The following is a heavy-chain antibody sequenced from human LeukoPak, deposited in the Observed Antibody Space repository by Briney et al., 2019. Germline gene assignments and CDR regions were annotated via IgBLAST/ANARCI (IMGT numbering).Heavy chain of an antibody. J-gene: IGHJ4*02. Sequence: GGSLRLSCAASGFTFSSYSMNWVRQAPGRGLEWVSSIRFTGSYIYYADSVKGRFTISRDDAKNLLSLQMISLRVEDTAVYYCVSFYETYWGRGTLVTVSS. CDR2: IRFTGSYI. CDR1: GFTFSSYS. D-gene: IGHD2/OR15-2a*01. CDR3: VSFYETY. V-gene: IGHV3-21*01.